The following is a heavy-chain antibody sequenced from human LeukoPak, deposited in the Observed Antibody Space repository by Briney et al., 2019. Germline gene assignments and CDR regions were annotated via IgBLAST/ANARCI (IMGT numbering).Heavy chain of an antibody. V-gene: IGHV3-74*01. Sequence: GGSLRLSCAASGFTFSSYWMHWVRQAPGKGLVWVSRINSDGSSTSYADSVKGRFTISRDNAKNTLYLQMNSLRAEDTAVYYCASGTVTRDAFDIWGQGTMVTVSS. J-gene: IGHJ3*02. CDR2: INSDGSST. CDR1: GFTFSSYW. D-gene: IGHD4-17*01. CDR3: ASGTVTRDAFDI.